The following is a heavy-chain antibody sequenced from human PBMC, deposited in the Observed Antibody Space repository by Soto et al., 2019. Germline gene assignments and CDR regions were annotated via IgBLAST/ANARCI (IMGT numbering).Heavy chain of an antibody. CDR2: INPSGGST. D-gene: IGHD3-10*01. CDR3: ALSSGKLLWFGEPFSGSGFDP. V-gene: IGHV1-46*01. Sequence: ASVKVSCKASGYTFTSYYMHWVRQAPGQGLEWMGIINPSGGSTSYAQKFQGRVTMTRDTSTSTVYMELSSLRSEDTAVYYCALSSGKLLWFGEPFSGSGFDPWGQGTLVTVSS. J-gene: IGHJ5*02. CDR1: GYTFTSYY.